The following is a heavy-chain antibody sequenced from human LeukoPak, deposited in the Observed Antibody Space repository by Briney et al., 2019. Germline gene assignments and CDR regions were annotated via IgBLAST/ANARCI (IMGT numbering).Heavy chain of an antibody. V-gene: IGHV3-74*01. D-gene: IGHD3/OR15-3a*01. Sequence: TGGSLRLSCAVSGFTFSNYWMHWVRQAPGKGLVWVSCISSDGSSTNYADSVKGRFSISRDNAKNTLYLHMNSLRAEDTALYYCARPMISVMSLGADFWGDGSLVTVSS. CDR1: GFTFSNYW. J-gene: IGHJ4*01. CDR3: ARPMISVMSLGADF. CDR2: ISSDGSST.